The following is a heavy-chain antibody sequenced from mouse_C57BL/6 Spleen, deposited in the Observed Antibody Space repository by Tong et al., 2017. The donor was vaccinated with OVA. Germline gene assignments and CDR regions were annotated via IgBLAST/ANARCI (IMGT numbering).Heavy chain of an antibody. J-gene: IGHJ3*01. D-gene: IGHD2-14*01. CDR2: IYPGDGDT. CDR3: ASYYYRYDVAY. V-gene: IGHV1-82*01. CDR1: GYAFSSSW. Sequence: VQLQESGPELVKPGASVKISCKASGYAFSSSWMNWVKQRPGQGLEWIGRIYPGDGDTNYNGKFKGKATLTADKSSSTAYMQLSSLTSVDSAVYFCASYYYRYDVAYWGQGTLVTVSA.